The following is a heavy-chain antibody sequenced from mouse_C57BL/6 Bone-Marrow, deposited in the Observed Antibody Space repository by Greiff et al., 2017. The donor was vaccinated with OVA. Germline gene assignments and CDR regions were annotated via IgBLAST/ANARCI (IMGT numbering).Heavy chain of an antibody. J-gene: IGHJ3*01. D-gene: IGHD2-5*01. V-gene: IGHV5-9-1*02. Sequence: EVQLVESGEGLVKPGGSLKLSCAASGFTFSSYAMSWVRQTPEKRLEWVAYISSGGDYIYYADTVKGRFTISRDNARNTLYLQMSSLKSEDTAMYYCTRDPDYSNIFAYWGQGTLVTVSA. CDR1: GFTFSSYA. CDR3: TRDPDYSNIFAY. CDR2: ISSGGDYI.